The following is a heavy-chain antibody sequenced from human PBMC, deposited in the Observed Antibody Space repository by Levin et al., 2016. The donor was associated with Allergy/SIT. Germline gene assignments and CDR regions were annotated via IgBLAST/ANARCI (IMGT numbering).Heavy chain of an antibody. D-gene: IGHD5-18*01. CDR1: GGTFSSYT. CDR2: IIPILGIA. J-gene: IGHJ5*02. V-gene: IGHV1-69*04. Sequence: SVKVSCKASGGTFSSYTISWVRQAPGQGLEWMGRIIPILGIANYAQKFQGRVTITADKSTSTAYMELSSLRSEDTAVYYCARDPYHVDTAMVTWGQGTLVTVSS. CDR3: ARDPYHVDTAMVT.